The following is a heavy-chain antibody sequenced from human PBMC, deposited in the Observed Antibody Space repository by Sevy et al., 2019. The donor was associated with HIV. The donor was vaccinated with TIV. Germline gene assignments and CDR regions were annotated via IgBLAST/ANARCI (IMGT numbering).Heavy chain of an antibody. V-gene: IGHV3-15*01. CDR2: IKSKVDGRTT. D-gene: IGHD2-8*01. J-gene: IGHJ6*02. Sequence: GGSLRLSCAVSGLTFTYAWMSWVRQAPGKGLEWVGRIKSKVDGRTTDYGAPVKGRFTISRDDSKNTLYLQMNSLKTEDTAVYYCATDPIIVLMVTDGMDVWGQGTTVTVSS. CDR3: ATDPIIVLMVTDGMDV. CDR1: GLTFTYAW.